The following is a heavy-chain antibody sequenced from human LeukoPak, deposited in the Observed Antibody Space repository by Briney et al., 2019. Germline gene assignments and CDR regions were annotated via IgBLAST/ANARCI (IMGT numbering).Heavy chain of an antibody. D-gene: IGHD3-22*01. CDR2: INHSGST. Sequence: SETLSLTCAVYGGSFSGYYWSWIRQPPGKGLEWIGEINHSGSTNYNPSLKSRVTISVDTSKNQFSLKLSSVTAADTAVYYCARGTSTLYYHDSSGYHYWGQGTLVTVSS. V-gene: IGHV4-34*01. J-gene: IGHJ4*02. CDR3: ARGTSTLYYHDSSGYHY. CDR1: GGSFSGYY.